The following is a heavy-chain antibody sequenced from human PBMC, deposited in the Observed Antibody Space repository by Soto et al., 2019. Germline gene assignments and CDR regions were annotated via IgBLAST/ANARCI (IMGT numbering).Heavy chain of an antibody. J-gene: IGHJ6*02. CDR3: ARELTGPVAEEFRRGMDV. D-gene: IGHD6-19*01. V-gene: IGHV1-69*12. CDR1: GGTFSSYA. Sequence: QVQLVQSGAEVKKPGSSVKVSCKASGGTFSSYAISWVRQAPGQGLEWMGGIIPIFGTANYAQKFQGRVTTTADESTSTAYKELSSLRSEDTAVYYCARELTGPVAEEFRRGMDVWGQGTTVTVSS. CDR2: IIPIFGTA.